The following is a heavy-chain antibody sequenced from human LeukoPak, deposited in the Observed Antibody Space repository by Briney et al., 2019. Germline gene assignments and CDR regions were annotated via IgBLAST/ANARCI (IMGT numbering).Heavy chain of an antibody. V-gene: IGHV1-24*01. CDR3: ASVTKGKYYYDSSGYLGMDYYYYYGMDV. Sequence: ASVKVSCKVSGYTLTELSMHWVRQAPGKGLEWMGGFDPEDGETIYAQKFQGRVTMTEDTSTDTAYMELSSLRSEDTAVYYCASVTKGKYYYDSSGYLGMDYYYYYGMDVWGQGTTVTVSS. D-gene: IGHD3-22*01. J-gene: IGHJ6*02. CDR1: GYTLTELS. CDR2: FDPEDGET.